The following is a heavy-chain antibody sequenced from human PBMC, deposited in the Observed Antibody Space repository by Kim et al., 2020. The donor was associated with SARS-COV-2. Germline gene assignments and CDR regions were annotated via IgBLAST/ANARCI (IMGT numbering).Heavy chain of an antibody. CDR1: GGSISSGGYY. CDR2: IYYSGGN. J-gene: IGHJ3*02. CDR3: ARGVALCGVVINAFGI. Sequence: SETLSLTCAVSGGSISSGGYYWSWLRQHPGKGLEWFGYIYYSGGNYSNPSLRSRVTISVATSKNQFSLKLRSVTAADTSVYYCARGVALCGVVINAFGI. D-gene: IGHD3-3*01. V-gene: IGHV4-31*11.